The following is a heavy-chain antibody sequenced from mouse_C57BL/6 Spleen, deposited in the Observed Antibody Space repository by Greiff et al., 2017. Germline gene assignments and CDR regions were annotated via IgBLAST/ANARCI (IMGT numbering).Heavy chain of an antibody. V-gene: IGHV8-8*01. D-gene: IGHD3-2*02. CDR1: GFSLSTFGMG. CDR2: IWWDDDK. CDR3: ARMPLDSSGPAWFAY. J-gene: IGHJ3*01. Sequence: QVTLKVCGPGILQPSQTLSLTCSFSGFSLSTFGMGVGWIRQPSGKGLEWLAHIWWDDDKYYNPALKSRLTISKDTSKNQVFLKIANVDTADTATYYCARMPLDSSGPAWFAYWGQGTLVTVSA.